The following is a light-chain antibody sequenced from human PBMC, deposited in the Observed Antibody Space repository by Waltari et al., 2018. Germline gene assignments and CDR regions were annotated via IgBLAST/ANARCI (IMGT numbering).Light chain of an antibody. CDR2: RTS. J-gene: IGKJ2*01. V-gene: IGKV3-20*01. CDR1: QSTSTSS. CDR3: QHYGSSPPLYT. Sequence: EIVLTQSPGTLSLSPGDRAPLPCRASQSTSTSSLDWYQQKPSQPPRLLIYRTSTCATGIPDTFSGSGSGTDFTFALTILEPEDFAVYYYQHYGSSPPLYTFGQGTKLEIK.